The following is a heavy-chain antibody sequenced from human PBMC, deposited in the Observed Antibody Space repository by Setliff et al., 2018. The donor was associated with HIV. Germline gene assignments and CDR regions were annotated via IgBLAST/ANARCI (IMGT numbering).Heavy chain of an antibody. J-gene: IGHJ3*02. V-gene: IGHV1-46*01. Sequence: ASVKVSCKASGYTFTSYYMHWVRQAPGQGLEWMGIINPSGGSTSYAQKFQGRDTMTRDTSTSTVYMELSSLRSEDTAIYYCARDPSYSPYYDFWSGYYPHDALDIWGQGTMVTVSS. CDR1: GYTFTSYY. D-gene: IGHD3-3*01. CDR2: INPSGGST. CDR3: ARDPSYSPYYDFWSGYYPHDALDI.